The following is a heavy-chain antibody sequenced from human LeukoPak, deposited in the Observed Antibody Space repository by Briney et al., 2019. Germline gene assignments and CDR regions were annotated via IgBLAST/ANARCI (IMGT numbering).Heavy chain of an antibody. V-gene: IGHV1-18*04. CDR2: ISAYNGNT. CDR3: ARAIAVAGFDY. J-gene: IGHJ4*02. Sequence: ASVKVSCKASGYTFTGYYMHWVRQAPGQGLEWMGWISAYNGNTNYAQKLQGRVTMTTDTSTSTAYMELRSLRSDDTAVYYCARAIAVAGFDYWGQGTLVTVSS. CDR1: GYTFTGYY. D-gene: IGHD6-19*01.